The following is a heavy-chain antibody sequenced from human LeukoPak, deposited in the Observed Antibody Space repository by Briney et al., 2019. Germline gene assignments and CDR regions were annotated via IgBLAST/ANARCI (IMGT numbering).Heavy chain of an antibody. V-gene: IGHV4-39*01. Sequence: SETLSLTCSVSGGSISSSSYYWGWIRQPPGKGLEWIGSIYYSGSTYYNPSLKSRVTISVDTSKNQFSLKLSSVTAADTAVYYCAATDYYDSSGYYWGQGTLVTVSS. CDR3: AATDYYDSSGYY. D-gene: IGHD3-22*01. CDR2: IYYSGST. J-gene: IGHJ4*02. CDR1: GGSISSSSYY.